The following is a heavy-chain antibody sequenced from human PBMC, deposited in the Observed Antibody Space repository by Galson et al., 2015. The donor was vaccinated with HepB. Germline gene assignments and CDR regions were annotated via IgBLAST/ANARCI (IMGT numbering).Heavy chain of an antibody. V-gene: IGHV3-23*01. CDR2: ISGSGGTA. CDR3: ARVQKEALIHPQME. J-gene: IGHJ4*02. CDR1: GFTFYSYA. D-gene: IGHD5-18*01. Sequence: SLRLSCAASGFTFYSYAMSWVRQAPGKGLEWVSGISGSGGTAYYADSVKGRFTISRDNSKNTLYLQMNSLRAEDTAVYYCARVQKEALIHPQMEWGQGTLVTVST.